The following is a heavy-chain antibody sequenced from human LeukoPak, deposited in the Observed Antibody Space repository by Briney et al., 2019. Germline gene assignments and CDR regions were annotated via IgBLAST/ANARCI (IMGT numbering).Heavy chain of an antibody. Sequence: SETLSLTCAVSSGSLSGYSWGWIRQPPGKGPEWVGEISHSGITNYNASLKSRVTISLNKSEIQFSLMLSSVTAADTAVYFCTRQSGTVTPIDYWSQGTLVTVSS. D-gene: IGHD4-17*01. CDR1: SGSLSGYS. CDR3: TRQSGTVTPIDY. CDR2: ISHSGIT. J-gene: IGHJ4*02. V-gene: IGHV4-34*01.